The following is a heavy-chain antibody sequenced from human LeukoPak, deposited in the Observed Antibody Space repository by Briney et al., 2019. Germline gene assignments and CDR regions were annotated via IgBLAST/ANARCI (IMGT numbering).Heavy chain of an antibody. CDR1: GFTVSSNY. CDR3: ARGGYNGHDPLYYFDY. V-gene: IGHV3-53*01. Sequence: GGSLRLSCAASGFTVSSNYMSWVRQAPGKGLKWVSVIYRGGNTYYADSVKGRFTISRDNSKNTLYLQMNSLRAEDTAVYYFARGGYNGHDPLYYFDYWGKGTLVTVSS. J-gene: IGHJ4*02. CDR2: IYRGGNT. D-gene: IGHD5-12*01.